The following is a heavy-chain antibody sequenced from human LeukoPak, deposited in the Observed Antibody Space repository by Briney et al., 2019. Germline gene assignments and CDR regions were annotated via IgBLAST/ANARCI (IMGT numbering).Heavy chain of an antibody. CDR3: ARDGGDYYGSESYS. Sequence: ASVKVSCKASGYTFSGHYMYWVRQAPGQGLEWMGWINPDSGGTNYPLKFQGRVTVTRDTFISTAYMELSRLRSDDTAVYYCARDGGDYYGSESYSWGQGTLVTVSS. CDR2: INPDSGGT. CDR1: GYTFSGHY. D-gene: IGHD3-10*01. J-gene: IGHJ5*02. V-gene: IGHV1-2*02.